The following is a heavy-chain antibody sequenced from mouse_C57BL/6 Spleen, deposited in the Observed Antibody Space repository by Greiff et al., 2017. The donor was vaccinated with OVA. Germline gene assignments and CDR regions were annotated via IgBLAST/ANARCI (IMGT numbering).Heavy chain of an antibody. V-gene: IGHV5-17*01. J-gene: IGHJ4*01. CDR3: ARWFHYAMDY. CDR1: GFTFSDYG. D-gene: IGHD2-2*01. Sequence: DVKLVESGGGLVKPGGSLKLSCAASGFTFSDYGMHWVRQAPEKGLEWVAYISSGSSTIYYADTVKGRFTISRDNAKNTLFLQMTSLRSEDTAMYYCARWFHYAMDYWGQGTSVTVSS. CDR2: ISSGSSTI.